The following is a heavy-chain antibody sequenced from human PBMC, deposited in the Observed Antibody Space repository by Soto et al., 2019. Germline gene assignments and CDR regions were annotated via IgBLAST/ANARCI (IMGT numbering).Heavy chain of an antibody. Sequence: EVQLLESGGGLVQPGGSLRLSCAASGFTFSSYAMSWVRQAPGKGLGWVSAISGSGGSTYYADSVKGRFTISRDNSKNTLYLQMNSLRADGTAVYYCAKVRSSGWYYFDYWGQGTLVTGSS. D-gene: IGHD6-19*01. CDR1: GFTFSSYA. J-gene: IGHJ4*02. V-gene: IGHV3-23*01. CDR3: AKVRSSGWYYFDY. CDR2: ISGSGGST.